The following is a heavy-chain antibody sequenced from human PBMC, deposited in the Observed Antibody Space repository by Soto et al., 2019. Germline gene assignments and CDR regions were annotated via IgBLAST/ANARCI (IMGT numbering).Heavy chain of an antibody. J-gene: IGHJ6*02. CDR2: IIPIFGTA. Sequence: SVKVSCKASGGTFSSYAISWVRQAPGQGLEWMGGIIPIFGTANYAQKFQGRVTITADESTSTAYMELSSLRSEDTAVYYCAGIVVVVAAKSGYYGMDVWGQGTTVTVS. CDR3: AGIVVVVAAKSGYYGMDV. V-gene: IGHV1-69*13. CDR1: GGTFSSYA. D-gene: IGHD2-15*01.